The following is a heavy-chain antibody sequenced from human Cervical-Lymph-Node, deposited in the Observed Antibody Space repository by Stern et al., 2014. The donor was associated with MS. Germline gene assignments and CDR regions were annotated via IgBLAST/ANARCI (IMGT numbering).Heavy chain of an antibody. CDR2: ISAYNGNT. CDR3: ASGSLEGFDP. D-gene: IGHD5-24*01. V-gene: IGHV1-18*01. Sequence: VQLVESGAEVKKPGASVKVSCKASGYTFTSLGISWVRQAPGQGLEWMGWISAYNGNTSYAPQLQGRVTLTTDTSTSTAYMELRSLTSDDTAIYYCASGSLEGFDPWGQGTLVTVSS. CDR1: GYTFTSLG. J-gene: IGHJ5*02.